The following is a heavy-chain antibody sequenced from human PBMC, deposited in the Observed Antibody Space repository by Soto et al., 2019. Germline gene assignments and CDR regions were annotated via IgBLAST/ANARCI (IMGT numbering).Heavy chain of an antibody. Sequence: QVQLQESGPGLVKPSQTLSLTCTVSGGSISSGGYYWSWIRQHPGKGLEWIGYIYYSGSTYYNPSLKSRVTISVDTSKNQSSLKLSSVTPADTAVYYCARCGSGSPMVYYGMDVWGQGTTVNVS. V-gene: IGHV4-31*03. CDR2: IYYSGST. CDR3: ARCGSGSPMVYYGMDV. D-gene: IGHD1-26*01. CDR1: GGSISSGGYY. J-gene: IGHJ6*02.